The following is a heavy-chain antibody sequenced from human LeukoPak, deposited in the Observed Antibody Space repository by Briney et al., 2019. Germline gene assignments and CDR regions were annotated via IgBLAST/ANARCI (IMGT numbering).Heavy chain of an antibody. Sequence: PSETLSLTCTVSGGSISSNLYYWSWTRQPPGKGLEWIGSIYYTGSTDYNPSLKSRVTISVDTSKNRFSLSLSSVTAADTAMYYCVKSGGYGLIDYWGQGTLVTVSS. CDR3: VKSGGYGLIDY. V-gene: IGHV4-39*07. J-gene: IGHJ4*02. CDR1: GGSISSNLYY. D-gene: IGHD1-26*01. CDR2: IYYTGST.